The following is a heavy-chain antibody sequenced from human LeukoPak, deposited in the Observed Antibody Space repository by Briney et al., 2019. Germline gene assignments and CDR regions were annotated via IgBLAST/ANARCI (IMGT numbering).Heavy chain of an antibody. D-gene: IGHD5-18*01. J-gene: IGHJ6*02. CDR3: ARYSLETRNGMDV. V-gene: IGHV4-4*07. CDR1: GGSISSYY. Sequence: PSETLSLTCTVSGGSISSYYWSWIRQPAGKGLEWIGSIYYSGSTYYNPSLKSRVTISVDTSKNQFSLKLSSVTAADTAVYYCARYSLETRNGMDVWGQGTTVTVSS. CDR2: IYYSGST.